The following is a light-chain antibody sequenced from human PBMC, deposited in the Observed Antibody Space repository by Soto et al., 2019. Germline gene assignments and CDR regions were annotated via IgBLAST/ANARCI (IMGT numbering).Light chain of an antibody. CDR3: QQYNNWPYT. CDR2: GTS. J-gene: IGKJ2*01. V-gene: IGKV3-15*01. CDR1: QSFGSN. Sequence: EIVMTQSPVTLSVSPGERAALSCRASQSFGSNFAWYHQKPAQAPRGLIYGTSTRATGVPARFSGSGSGTDFTLTISSLQSEDFAVYYCQQYNNWPYTFGQGTRLEIK.